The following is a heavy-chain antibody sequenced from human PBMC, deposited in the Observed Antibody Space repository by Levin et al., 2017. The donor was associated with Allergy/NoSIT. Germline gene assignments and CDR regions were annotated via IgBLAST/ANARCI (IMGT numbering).Heavy chain of an antibody. D-gene: IGHD2-21*01. J-gene: IGHJ2*01. Sequence: GGSLRLSCAASGFTLSNYWMHWVRQAPGKGLVWVSRINSDGSYTNYADSVKGRFTISRDNAKNTLYLQMNSLRVEDTALYYCATYSRRSPTPRWYFDVWGRGTLVTVSS. V-gene: IGHV3-74*01. CDR3: ATYSRRSPTPRWYFDV. CDR1: GFTLSNYW. CDR2: INSDGSYT.